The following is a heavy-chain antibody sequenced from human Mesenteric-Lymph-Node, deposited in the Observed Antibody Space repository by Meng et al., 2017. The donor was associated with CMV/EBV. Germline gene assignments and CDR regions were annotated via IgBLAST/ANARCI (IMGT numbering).Heavy chain of an antibody. CDR2: IGYDGSNE. Sequence: GGALGLSCAEFGVRFSSFGMHWVRQAPGRGLEWVAFIGYDGSNENYADAVKGRVTISRDNSKNTLYLQMNSLRAEDTAVYYCAKAFVAFDIWGQGTMVTVSS. V-gene: IGHV3-30*02. J-gene: IGHJ3*02. CDR1: GVRFSSFG. D-gene: IGHD2-21*01. CDR3: AKAFVAFDI.